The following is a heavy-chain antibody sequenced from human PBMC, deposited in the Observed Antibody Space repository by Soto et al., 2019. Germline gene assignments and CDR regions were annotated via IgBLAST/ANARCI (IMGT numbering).Heavy chain of an antibody. CDR3: AKGRGDYYYYYGMDV. V-gene: IGHV3-30*18. Sequence: AGGSLRLSCAASGFTFSSYGMHWVRQAPGKGLEWVAVISYDGSNRYYADSVKGRFTISRDNSKNTLYLQMNSLRAEDTAVYYCAKGRGDYYYYYGMDVWGQGTTVTAP. CDR1: GFTFSSYG. CDR2: ISYDGSNR. J-gene: IGHJ6*02. D-gene: IGHD2-21*02.